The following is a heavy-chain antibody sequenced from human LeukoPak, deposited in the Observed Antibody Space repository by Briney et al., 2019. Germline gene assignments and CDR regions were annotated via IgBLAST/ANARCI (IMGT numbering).Heavy chain of an antibody. V-gene: IGHV3-48*01. CDR2: ISSSSSTI. CDR3: ARGTYYYED. CDR1: GFTFSSHS. D-gene: IGHD3-22*01. Sequence: GGSLRLSCAASGFTFSSHSMNWVRQAPGKGLEWVSYISSSSSTIYYADSVKGRFTISRDNAKNSLYLQMNSLRAEDTAVYYCARGTYYYEDWGQGTLVTVSS. J-gene: IGHJ4*02.